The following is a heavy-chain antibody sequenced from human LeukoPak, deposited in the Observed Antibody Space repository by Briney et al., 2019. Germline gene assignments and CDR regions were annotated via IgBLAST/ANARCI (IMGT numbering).Heavy chain of an antibody. CDR3: ARGKYTSGLFDY. D-gene: IGHD6-19*01. CDR2: IYYSGST. Sequence: SETLSLTCTVSGASISSYYWSWIRQPPGKGLEWIASIYYSGSTKYNPSLKSRLTISVDTSKDQSSLRLSSVTAADAAVYYCARGKYTSGLFDYWGQGTLVTVSS. V-gene: IGHV4-59*01. J-gene: IGHJ4*02. CDR1: GASISSYY.